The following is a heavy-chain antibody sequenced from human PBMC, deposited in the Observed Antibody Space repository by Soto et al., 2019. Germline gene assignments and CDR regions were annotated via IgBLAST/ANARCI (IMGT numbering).Heavy chain of an antibody. CDR1: GFTFSSYA. D-gene: IGHD2-15*01. J-gene: IGHJ4*02. Sequence: GGSLRLSCAASGFTFSSYAMHWVRQAPGKGLEWVAVISYDGSNKYYADSVKGRFTISRDNSKNTLYLQMNSLRAEDTAVYYCARDRGTKLRHFDYWGQGTLVTVSS. CDR2: ISYDGSNK. V-gene: IGHV3-30-3*01. CDR3: ARDRGTKLRHFDY.